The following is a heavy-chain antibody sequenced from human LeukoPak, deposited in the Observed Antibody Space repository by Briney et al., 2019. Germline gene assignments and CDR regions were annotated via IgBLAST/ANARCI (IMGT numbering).Heavy chain of an antibody. Sequence: SVNLSSTPSGYTFTNYDINRVREATGPPHKWMGWLNPNSVHTGYAQKFQRRVTITRDTSINTASLELSSLRSEDSAVYYCARGPAYSNYGASYYYMDVWGKGTTVTVSS. CDR3: ARGPAYSNYGASYYYMDV. V-gene: IGHV1-8*03. D-gene: IGHD4-11*01. CDR1: GYTFTNYD. J-gene: IGHJ6*03. CDR2: LNPNSVHT.